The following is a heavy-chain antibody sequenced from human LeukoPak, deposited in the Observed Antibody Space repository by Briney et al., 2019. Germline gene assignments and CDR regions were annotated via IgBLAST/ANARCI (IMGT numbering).Heavy chain of an antibody. CDR1: GFTFSSYW. V-gene: IGHV3-7*01. CDR3: ARAPKYCSGGSCYLSY. Sequence: EGSLRLSCAASGFTFSSYWMSWVRQAPGKGLEWVANIKQDGSEKYYVDSVKGRFTISRDNAKNSLYLQMNSLRAEDTAVYYCARAPKYCSGGSCYLSYWGQGTLVTVSS. J-gene: IGHJ4*02. CDR2: IKQDGSEK. D-gene: IGHD2-15*01.